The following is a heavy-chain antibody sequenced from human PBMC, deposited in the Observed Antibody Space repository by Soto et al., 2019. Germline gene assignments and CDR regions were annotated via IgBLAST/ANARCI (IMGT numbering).Heavy chain of an antibody. CDR2: ISGSGGST. D-gene: IGHD1-26*01. CDR3: AKDLRQVGATTSVGY. Sequence: EVQLLESGGGLVQPGGSLRLSCAASGFTFSSYAMSWVRQAPGKGLEWVSAISGSGGSTYYADSVKGRFTISRDNSKNTLYLQMNRLRAEDTAVYYCAKDLRQVGATTSVGYWGQGTLVTVSS. CDR1: GFTFSSYA. V-gene: IGHV3-23*01. J-gene: IGHJ4*02.